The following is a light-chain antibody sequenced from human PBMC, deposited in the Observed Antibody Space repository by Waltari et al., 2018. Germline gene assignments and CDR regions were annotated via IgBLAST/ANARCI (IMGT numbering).Light chain of an antibody. V-gene: IGKV3-15*01. J-gene: IGKJ2*01. Sequence: EIVVTQSPATLSVSPGEGATLSCRASETIKTNLAWNQHQPGQAPRLLIYDASPRATGTPARFSGSGSGTEFNLTISSLQSEDFAIYFCQQYNEWPPISTFGQGTNLEIK. CDR1: ETIKTN. CDR3: QQYNEWPPIST. CDR2: DAS.